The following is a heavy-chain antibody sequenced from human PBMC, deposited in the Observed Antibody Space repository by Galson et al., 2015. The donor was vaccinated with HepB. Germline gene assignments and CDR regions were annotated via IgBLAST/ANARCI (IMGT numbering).Heavy chain of an antibody. CDR3: AKGQVAKQHYFDY. CDR2: VSDGGGTT. D-gene: IGHD5-12*01. J-gene: IGHJ4*02. V-gene: IGHV3-23*01. CDR1: GFTFSTYA. Sequence: SLRLSCAASGFTFSTYAMSWVRQTPTKGLEWVSTVSDGGGTTFHADPVKGRFTISRDNSKNMVYLRMNSLRAEDTGVYFCAKGQVAKQHYFDYWGQGVLVMVSS.